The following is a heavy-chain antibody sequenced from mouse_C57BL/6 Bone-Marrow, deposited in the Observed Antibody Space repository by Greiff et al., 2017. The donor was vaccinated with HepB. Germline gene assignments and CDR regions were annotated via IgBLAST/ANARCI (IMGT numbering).Heavy chain of an antibody. CDR3: ARANWDNFDY. Sequence: EVKLVESEGGLVQPGSSMKLSCTASGFTFSDYYMAWVRQVPEKGLDWVVNINYDGSSTYYLGSLKSRCIISRDNAKNILYLQMSSLKSEDTATYYCARANWDNFDYWGQGTTLTVSS. D-gene: IGHD4-1*01. CDR2: INYDGSST. J-gene: IGHJ2*01. CDR1: GFTFSDYY. V-gene: IGHV5-16*01.